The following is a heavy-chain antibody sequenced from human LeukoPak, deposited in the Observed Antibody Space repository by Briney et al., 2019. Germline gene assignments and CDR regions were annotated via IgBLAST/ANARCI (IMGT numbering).Heavy chain of an antibody. D-gene: IGHD6-13*01. V-gene: IGHV4-4*02. CDR2: IYHSGST. Sequence: SETLSLTCAVSGDSISSGNWWSWVRQSPGKGLEWIGEIYHSGSTNYNPSLKSRVTISVDNSKNQFSLKLSSVTAADTAVYYCARGGVAAVGSVDYWGQGILVTVSS. J-gene: IGHJ4*02. CDR1: GDSISSGNW. CDR3: ARGGVAAVGSVDY.